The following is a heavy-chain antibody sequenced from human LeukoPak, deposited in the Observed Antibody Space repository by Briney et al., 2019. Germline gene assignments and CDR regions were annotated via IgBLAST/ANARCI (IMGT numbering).Heavy chain of an antibody. Sequence: PSQTLSLTCTVSGGSISSGDYYWSWIRQPPGKGLEWIGYIYYSGSTYYNPSLKSRVTISVDTSKNQFSLKLSSVTAADTAVYYCARGEPARFGVLMVYAIRGGSNWFDPWGQGTLVTVSS. V-gene: IGHV4-30-4*01. CDR1: GGSISSGDYY. J-gene: IGHJ5*02. CDR2: IYYSGST. D-gene: IGHD2-8*01. CDR3: ARGEPARFGVLMVYAIRGGSNWFDP.